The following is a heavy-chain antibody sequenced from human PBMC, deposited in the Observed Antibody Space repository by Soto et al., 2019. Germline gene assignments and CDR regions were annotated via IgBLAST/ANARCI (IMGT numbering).Heavy chain of an antibody. CDR2: IYYSGST. D-gene: IGHD3-9*01. CDR1: GGSISSSSYY. J-gene: IGHJ6*02. CDR3: ARVFLTGYPESYGMDV. V-gene: IGHV4-39*07. Sequence: SETLSLTCTVSGGSISSSSYYWGWIRQPPGKGLEWIGSIYYSGSTYYNPSLKSRVTISVDTSKNQFSLKLSSVTAADTAVYYCARVFLTGYPESYGMDVWGQGTTVTVSS.